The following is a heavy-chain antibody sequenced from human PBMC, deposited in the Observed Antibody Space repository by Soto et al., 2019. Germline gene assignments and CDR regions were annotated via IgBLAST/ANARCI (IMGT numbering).Heavy chain of an antibody. Sequence: QVQLVQSGAEVKKPGSSVKVSCKASGGTFSSYTISWVRQAPGQGLEWMGRIIPILGIANYVQKFQGRVTITADKSTSTAYMELSSLRSEDTAVYYCARDSWEYCSSTSCSYWYFDLWGRGTLVTVSS. CDR3: ARDSWEYCSSTSCSYWYFDL. CDR1: GGTFSSYT. J-gene: IGHJ2*01. V-gene: IGHV1-69*08. D-gene: IGHD2-2*01. CDR2: IIPILGIA.